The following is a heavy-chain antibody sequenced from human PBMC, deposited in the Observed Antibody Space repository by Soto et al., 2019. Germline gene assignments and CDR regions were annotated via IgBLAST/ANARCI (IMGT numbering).Heavy chain of an antibody. Sequence: GASVKVSCKASGYTFTGYYMHWVRQAPGQGLEWMGWINPNSGGTNYAQKFQGWVTMTRDTSISTAYMELSRLRSDDTAVYYCAREGRGEKAVAGTAYDYWGQGTLVTVSS. CDR1: GYTFTGYY. J-gene: IGHJ4*02. V-gene: IGHV1-2*04. CDR3: AREGRGEKAVAGTAYDY. D-gene: IGHD6-19*01. CDR2: INPNSGGT.